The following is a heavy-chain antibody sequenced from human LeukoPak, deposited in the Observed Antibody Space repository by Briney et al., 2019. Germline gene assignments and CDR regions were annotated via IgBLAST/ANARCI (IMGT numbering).Heavy chain of an antibody. CDR1: GFTFSSYW. V-gene: IGHV3-7*01. D-gene: IGHD4-17*01. J-gene: IGHJ6*03. CDR2: IKQDGSEK. CDR3: ASTRYGDYTWARWWDSYYYYMDV. Sequence: GGSLRLSCAASGFTFSSYWMSWVRKAPGKGLEWVANIKQDGSEKYYVDSVKGRFTISRDNAKNSLYLQMNSLRAENTAVYYCASTRYGDYTWARWWDSYYYYMDVWGKGTTVTVSS.